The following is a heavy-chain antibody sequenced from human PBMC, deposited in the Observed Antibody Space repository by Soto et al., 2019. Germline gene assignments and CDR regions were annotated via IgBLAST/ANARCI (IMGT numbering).Heavy chain of an antibody. D-gene: IGHD3-16*01. Sequence: EVQLVESGGGLMQPGGSLRLSCVVSGFTLSNYYMHWVRQAPGKGLVWVSHINGDGSITNYADSVKGRFTISRDNAKNTLYLQMNSLRAEDTAVYYCARGGVPAALDMWGEGTMVPVSS. V-gene: IGHV3-74*01. J-gene: IGHJ3*02. CDR3: ARGGVPAALDM. CDR2: INGDGSIT. CDR1: GFTLSNYY.